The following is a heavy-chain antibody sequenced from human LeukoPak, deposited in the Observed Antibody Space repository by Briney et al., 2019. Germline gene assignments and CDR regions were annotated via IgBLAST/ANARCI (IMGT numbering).Heavy chain of an antibody. CDR3: ARHGRLGDHDAFDI. D-gene: IGHD3-16*01. J-gene: IGHJ3*02. V-gene: IGHV4-39*01. CDR1: GGSIRGSSHY. CDR2: IYYSGST. Sequence: PSETLSLTCTVSGGSIRGSSHYWGWIRQPPGKGLEWIGSIYYSGSTYFNPSLKSRVTISVDTSKNQFSLKLSSVTAADTAVYYCARHGRLGDHDAFDIWGQGTMVTVSS.